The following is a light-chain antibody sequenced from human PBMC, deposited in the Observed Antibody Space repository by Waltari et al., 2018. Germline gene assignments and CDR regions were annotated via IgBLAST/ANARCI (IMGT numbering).Light chain of an antibody. CDR2: DAF. J-gene: IGKJ1*01. CDR3: LQHNTYPWT. Sequence: DIQMTQSPSSLSASVGDRVTIPCRASQGIRNGLGWYQQKPGRAPKRLIYDAFNLQSGVPSRFSGSGSGTEFTLTISSLQPEDFATYYCLQHNTYPWTFGQGTKVEVK. V-gene: IGKV1-17*01. CDR1: QGIRNG.